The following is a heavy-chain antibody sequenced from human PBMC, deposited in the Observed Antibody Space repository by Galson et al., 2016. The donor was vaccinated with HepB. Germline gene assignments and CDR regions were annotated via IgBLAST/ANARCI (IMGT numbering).Heavy chain of an antibody. CDR2: IYSAGST. CDR3: ARGQAPTYSDFWSGSSSPHYYYGMDV. CDR1: GFTVSSNY. J-gene: IGHJ6*04. D-gene: IGHD3-3*01. Sequence: SLRLSCAASGFTVSSNYMTWVRQAPGKGLEWVSLIYSAGSTYYADSVKGRFTITRDDSQNTLSLQMNSLRAEDTALYYCARGQAPTYSDFWSGSSSPHYYYGMDVWGNGTTVTVSS. V-gene: IGHV3-66*02.